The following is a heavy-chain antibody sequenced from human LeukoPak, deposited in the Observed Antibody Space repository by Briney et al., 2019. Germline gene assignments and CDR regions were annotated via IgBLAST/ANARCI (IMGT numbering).Heavy chain of an antibody. Sequence: SETLSLTCAVYGGSFSGYYWSWIRQPPGKGLEWIGEINHSGSTNYNPSLKSRVTISVDTSKNQFSLKLSSVTAADTAVYYCARVSYYDFWSGYFYAFDIWGQGTMVTVSS. CDR1: GGSFSGYY. J-gene: IGHJ3*02. V-gene: IGHV4-34*01. CDR2: INHSGST. D-gene: IGHD3-3*01. CDR3: ARVSYYDFWSGYFYAFDI.